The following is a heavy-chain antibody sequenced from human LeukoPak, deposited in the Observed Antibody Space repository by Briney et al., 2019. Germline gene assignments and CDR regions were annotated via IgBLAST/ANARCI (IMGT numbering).Heavy chain of an antibody. CDR1: GGTFSSYA. D-gene: IGHD1-7*01. CDR2: IIPIFGTA. V-gene: IGHV1-69*13. Sequence: GASVKVSCKASGGTFSSYAISWVRQAPGQGLEWMGGIIPIFGTANYAQKFQGRVTITADESTSTAYMELSSLRSEDTAVYYCAKLPDYILELKTWFDPWGQGTLVTVSS. J-gene: IGHJ5*02. CDR3: AKLPDYILELKTWFDP.